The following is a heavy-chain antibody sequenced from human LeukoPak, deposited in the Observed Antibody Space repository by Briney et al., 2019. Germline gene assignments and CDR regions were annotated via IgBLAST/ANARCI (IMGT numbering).Heavy chain of an antibody. J-gene: IGHJ4*02. CDR2: IYYSGST. Sequence: SETLSLTCTVSGGSISSYYWSWIRQPPGKGLEWIGYIYYSGSTNYDPSLKSRVTISVDTSKNQFSLKQSSVTAADTAVYYCARARGYSYGYDFDYWGQGTLVTVSS. CDR1: GGSISSYY. V-gene: IGHV4-59*01. CDR3: ARARGYSYGYDFDY. D-gene: IGHD5-18*01.